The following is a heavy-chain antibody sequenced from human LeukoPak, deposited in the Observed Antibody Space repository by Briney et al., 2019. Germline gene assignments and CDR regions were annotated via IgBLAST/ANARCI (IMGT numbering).Heavy chain of an antibody. J-gene: IGHJ2*01. CDR3: ARTYYYDSSGYSGYWYFDL. Sequence: SETLSLTCAVSGGSISSGGYSWSWTRQPPGKGLEWIGYIYHSGSTYYNPSLKSRVTISVDRSKNQFSLKLSSVTAADTAVYYCARTYYYDSSGYSGYWYFDLWGRGTLVTVSS. V-gene: IGHV4-30-2*01. CDR2: IYHSGST. D-gene: IGHD3-22*01. CDR1: GGSISSGGYS.